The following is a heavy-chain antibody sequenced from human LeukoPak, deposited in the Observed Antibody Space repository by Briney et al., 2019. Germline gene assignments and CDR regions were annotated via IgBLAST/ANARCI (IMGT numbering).Heavy chain of an antibody. CDR3: AKASLGVAKSYLDY. J-gene: IGHJ4*02. CDR1: GFTFNNYG. D-gene: IGHD5-12*01. CDR2: TTFDGTIK. Sequence: GGSLRLSCVASGFTFNNYGMNWVRQAPGKGPEWVSFTTFDGTIKYYGDSVKGRFSISRDNTKNTLYLQMNSLRPEDTAVYFCAKASLGVAKSYLDYWGQGTLVAVSS. V-gene: IGHV3-30*02.